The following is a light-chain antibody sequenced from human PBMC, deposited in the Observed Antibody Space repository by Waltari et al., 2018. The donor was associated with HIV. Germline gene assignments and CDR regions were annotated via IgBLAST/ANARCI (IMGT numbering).Light chain of an antibody. CDR2: DNK. V-gene: IGLV1-51*01. Sequence: QSVLTQPPSMSMALGQKVTISCSGINSNIGNNYVSWYLQVPGTAPKLLIYDNKKRPSGIPALFSGSKTGTSATLGITGLQTVDEADYYCGAWDSSLSAWVFGGGTTLTVL. J-gene: IGLJ3*02. CDR3: GAWDSSLSAWV. CDR1: NSNIGNNY.